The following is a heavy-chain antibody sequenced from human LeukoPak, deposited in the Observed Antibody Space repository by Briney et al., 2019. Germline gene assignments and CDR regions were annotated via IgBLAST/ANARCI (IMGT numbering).Heavy chain of an antibody. D-gene: IGHD6-6*01. CDR3: ARGHYRRCSSSSPPPYMDV. V-gene: IGHV1-8*01. Sequence: GASVKVSCKASGYTFTSYDINWVRQATGQGLEWMGWMNPNSGNTGYAQKFQGRVTMTRNTSISTAYMELSSLRSEDTAVYYCARGHYRRCSSSSPPPYMDVWGKGTTVTVSS. CDR2: MNPNSGNT. CDR1: GYTFTSYD. J-gene: IGHJ6*03.